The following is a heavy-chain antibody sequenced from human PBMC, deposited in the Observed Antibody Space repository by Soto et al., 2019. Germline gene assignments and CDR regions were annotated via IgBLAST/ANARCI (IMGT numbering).Heavy chain of an antibody. CDR1: GGTFSSYA. CDR2: IIPIFGTA. CDR3: ARGSGGYDRFDY. D-gene: IGHD5-12*01. V-gene: IGHV1-69*13. J-gene: IGHJ4*02. Sequence: SFKFSCKASGGTFSSYAISCVRQAPGQGLEWMGGIIPIFGTANYAQKFQGRVTITADESTSTAYMELSSLRSEDTAVYYCARGSGGYDRFDYWGQGTLVTVSS.